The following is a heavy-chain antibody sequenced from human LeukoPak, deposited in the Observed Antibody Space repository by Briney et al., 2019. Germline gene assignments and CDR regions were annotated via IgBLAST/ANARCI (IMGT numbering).Heavy chain of an antibody. J-gene: IGHJ4*02. CDR2: IYYSGST. Sequence: SETLSLTCTVSGGSISSYYWSWIRQPPGKGLEWIGYIYYSGSTNYNPSLKSRVTISVDTSKNQFSLRLSSVTAADTAVYYCARGYCSSTSCYFVSYWGQGTLVTVSS. CDR1: GGSISSYY. D-gene: IGHD2-2*01. V-gene: IGHV4-59*08. CDR3: ARGYCSSTSCYFVSY.